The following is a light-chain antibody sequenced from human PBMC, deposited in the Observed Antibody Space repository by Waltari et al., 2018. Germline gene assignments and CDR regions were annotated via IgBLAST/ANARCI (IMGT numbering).Light chain of an antibody. Sequence: QAVLTQPSSLSASPGASASLTCTLRSGINVGTYRIYWYKQKPGSPPQYLMRYKSDSDTQQGSGVPILFSGSKDVSSNAGSLLISGVQSEDEADYYWMIWYGGAAVFGGGTQLTVL. V-gene: IGLV5-45*03. CDR2: YKSDSDT. J-gene: IGLJ7*01. CDR3: MIWYGGAAV. CDR1: SGINVGTYR.